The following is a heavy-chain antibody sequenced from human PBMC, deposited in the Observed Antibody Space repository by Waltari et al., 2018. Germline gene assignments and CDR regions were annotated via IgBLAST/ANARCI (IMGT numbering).Heavy chain of an antibody. CDR2: INHSGST. Sequence: QVQLQQWGAGLLKPSETLSLTCAVYGGSFSGYYWSWIRQPPGKGLEWIGEINHSGSTNYNPSLKSRVTISVDTSKNSLYLQMNSLRAEDTAVYYCAREDIVATRGAFDIWGQGTMVTVSS. D-gene: IGHD5-12*01. V-gene: IGHV4-34*01. J-gene: IGHJ3*02. CDR3: AREDIVATRGAFDI. CDR1: GGSFSGYY.